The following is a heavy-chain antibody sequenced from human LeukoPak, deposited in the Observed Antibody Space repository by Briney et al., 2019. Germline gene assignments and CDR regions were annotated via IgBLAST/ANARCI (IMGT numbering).Heavy chain of an antibody. CDR1: GFTFSSYS. V-gene: IGHV3-30-3*01. J-gene: IGHJ4*02. D-gene: IGHD3-22*01. Sequence: PGGSLRLSCPASGFTFSSYSMTWVRQAPGKGLEWVAVISYDGSNKYYADSVKGRFTISRDNSKDTLYLQMNSLRAEDTAVYYCARDSPRAPYDSSGYPDYWGQGTLVTVSS. CDR2: ISYDGSNK. CDR3: ARDSPRAPYDSSGYPDY.